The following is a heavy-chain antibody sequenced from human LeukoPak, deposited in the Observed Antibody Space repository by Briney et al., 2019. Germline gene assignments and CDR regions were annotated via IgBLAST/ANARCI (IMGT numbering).Heavy chain of an antibody. CDR1: GYTFTMYG. D-gene: IGHD3-22*01. V-gene: IGHV1-18*01. Sequence: ASVKVSCKASGYTFTMYGISWVRQAPGQGLEWMGWISPYDDNTNYAQKFQGRVTMTTDTSTSTAYMELRSLRSDDTAVYFCARGLNYYDSSGYYYDARFDYWGQGTLVTVSS. CDR2: ISPYDDNT. CDR3: ARGLNYYDSSGYYYDARFDY. J-gene: IGHJ4*02.